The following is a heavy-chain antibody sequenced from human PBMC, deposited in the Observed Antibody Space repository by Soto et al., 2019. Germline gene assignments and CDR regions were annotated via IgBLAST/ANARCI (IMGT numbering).Heavy chain of an antibody. CDR3: ARHPSNFWFDP. J-gene: IGHJ5*02. CDR1: GDSIRTRRSF. Sequence: SESLSLPCTVLGDSIRTRRSFWVWSRQPPGKGLEWIGSIYYSGSTYYNPSLKSRVTVSVDTSKNQFSLKLSSVTAADTAVYYCARHPSNFWFDPWGQGTLVT. CDR2: IYYSGST. D-gene: IGHD4-4*01. V-gene: IGHV4-39*01.